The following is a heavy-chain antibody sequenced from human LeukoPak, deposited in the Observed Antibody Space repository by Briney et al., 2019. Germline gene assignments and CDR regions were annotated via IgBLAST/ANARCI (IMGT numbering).Heavy chain of an antibody. Sequence: PGGSLRLACAASGFTFSSYEMNWVRQAPGEGLEWGSYISSSGSTIYYADSVKGRFTISRDNAKNPLSLQMNSLRAEDTAVYYCAVATIKDYFDYWGQGTLVTVSS. CDR3: AVATIKDYFDY. CDR1: GFTFSSYE. V-gene: IGHV3-48*03. D-gene: IGHD5-24*01. J-gene: IGHJ4*02. CDR2: ISSSGSTI.